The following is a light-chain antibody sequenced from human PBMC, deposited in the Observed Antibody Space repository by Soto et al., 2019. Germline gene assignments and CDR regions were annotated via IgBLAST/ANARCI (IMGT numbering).Light chain of an antibody. CDR1: QSVISSY. CDR2: GAS. J-gene: IGKJ1*01. Sequence: EIVLTQSPGTLSLSPGERANLSCRASQSVISSYLAWYQQKPGQDPRLLIYGASSRATGIPDRFSGSGSGTDFTLTISRLEPEDFAVYYCQQYGSSPPWTFGQGTKVEIK. V-gene: IGKV3-20*01. CDR3: QQYGSSPPWT.